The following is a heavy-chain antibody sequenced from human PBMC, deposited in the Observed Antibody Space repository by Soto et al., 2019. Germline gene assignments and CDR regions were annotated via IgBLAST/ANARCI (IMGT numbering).Heavy chain of an antibody. CDR3: AIDISSFRYCYNAMDV. CDR1: GYTFTDYW. CDR2: IYPGDSDT. V-gene: IGHV5-51*01. D-gene: IGHD2-2*01. J-gene: IGHJ6*02. Sequence: GESLKISCKASGYTFTDYWIGWVRQLPGKGLEWMGIIYPGDSDTRYSPSFQGHVTITVDKSTNTAYLQWNTLRASGTAMYYCAIDISSFRYCYNAMDVWGQGTTVTVSS.